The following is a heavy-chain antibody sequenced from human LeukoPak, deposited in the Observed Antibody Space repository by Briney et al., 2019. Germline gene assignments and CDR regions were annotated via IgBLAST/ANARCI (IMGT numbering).Heavy chain of an antibody. Sequence: GGSLRLSCAASGFTFSGSTVHWVRQTSGKGLEWVGHIRSKVNRYATAYAASVKGRFTISRDDSKNTAYLQMNSLRAEDTALYYCARDLRGYSYAFDIWGQGTMVTVSS. CDR1: GFTFSGST. V-gene: IGHV3-73*01. D-gene: IGHD5-18*01. CDR2: IRSKVNRYAT. J-gene: IGHJ3*02. CDR3: ARDLRGYSYAFDI.